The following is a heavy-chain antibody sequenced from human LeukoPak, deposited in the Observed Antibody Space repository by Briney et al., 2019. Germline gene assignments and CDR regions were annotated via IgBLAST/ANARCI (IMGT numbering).Heavy chain of an antibody. D-gene: IGHD6-19*01. J-gene: IGHJ5*02. Sequence: PGGSLRLSCAASGLHFSGTAMSWVRQAPGKGLEWVSAISHDGRNAYYAASVKGRFTISRDNSKKTVSLEMSSLTAADTGVYYCAKDGAQYSSGPECDPRGQGALVTVSP. V-gene: IGHV3-23*01. CDR2: ISHDGRNA. CDR3: AKDGAQYSSGPECDP. CDR1: GLHFSGTA.